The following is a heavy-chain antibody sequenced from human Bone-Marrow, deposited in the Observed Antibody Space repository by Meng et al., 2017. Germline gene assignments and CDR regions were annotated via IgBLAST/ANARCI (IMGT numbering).Heavy chain of an antibody. CDR1: GFTFSNAW. CDR3: ATGAAAADH. J-gene: IGHJ4*02. V-gene: IGHV3-15*02. D-gene: IGHD6-13*01. Sequence: EVELEESGGALVQRGGSLRLSCAASGFTFSNAWMSWVRQAPGKGLEWVGRIKSKTDGGTTDYAAPVKGRFTISRDDSKNTLYLQMDSLITEDTAVYFCATGAAAADHWGQGTLVTVSS. CDR2: IKSKTDGGTT.